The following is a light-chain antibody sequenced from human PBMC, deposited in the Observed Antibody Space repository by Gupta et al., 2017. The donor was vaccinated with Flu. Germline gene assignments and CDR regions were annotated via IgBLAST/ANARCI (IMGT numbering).Light chain of an antibody. Sequence: SLPVTPGEPASISCRSSQSLLYSNGYNYLDWYLQKPGQSPQLLIYLGSNRASGVPDRFSGSGSGTDFTLKISRVEAEDVGVYYCMQALQTWTFGQGTKVEIK. CDR2: LGS. CDR1: QSLLYSNGYNY. J-gene: IGKJ1*01. V-gene: IGKV2-28*01. CDR3: MQALQTWT.